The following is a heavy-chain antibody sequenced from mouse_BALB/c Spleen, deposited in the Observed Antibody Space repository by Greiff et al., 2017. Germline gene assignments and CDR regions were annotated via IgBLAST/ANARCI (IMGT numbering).Heavy chain of an antibody. CDR1: GYTFTSYW. CDR3: ARDGYDDYAMDY. Sequence: VKLMESGAELAKPGASVKMSCKASGYTFTSYWMHWVKQRPGQGLEWIGYINPSTGYTEYNQKFKDKATLTADKSSSTAYMQLSSLTSEDSAVYYCARDGYDDYAMDYWGQGTSVTVSS. CDR2: INPSTGYT. V-gene: IGHV1-7*01. J-gene: IGHJ4*01. D-gene: IGHD2-2*01.